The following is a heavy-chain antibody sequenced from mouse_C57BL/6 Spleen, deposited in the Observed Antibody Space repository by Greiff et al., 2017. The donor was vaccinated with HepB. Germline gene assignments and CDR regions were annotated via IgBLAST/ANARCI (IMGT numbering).Heavy chain of an antibody. CDR3: ARMDYYGSTSWFAY. CDR2: IYPGSGST. CDR1: GYTFTSYW. D-gene: IGHD1-1*01. V-gene: IGHV1-55*01. Sequence: VQLQQSGAELVKPGASVKMSCKASGYTFTSYWITWVKQRPGQGLEWIGDIYPGSGSTNYNEKFKSKATLTVDTSSSTAYMQLSSLTSEDSAVYYCARMDYYGSTSWFAYWGQGTLVTVSA. J-gene: IGHJ3*01.